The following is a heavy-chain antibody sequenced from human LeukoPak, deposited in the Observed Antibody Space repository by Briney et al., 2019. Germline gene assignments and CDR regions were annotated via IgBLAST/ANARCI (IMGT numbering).Heavy chain of an antibody. V-gene: IGHV4-30-4*01. Sequence: PSETLSLTCTVSGGSISSGDYYWSWIRQPPGKGLEWIGYIYYSGSTYYNPSLKSRVTISVDTSENQFSLKLSSVTAADTAVYYCARAGGCSSTSCYAAPFDPWGQGTLVTVSS. D-gene: IGHD2-2*01. CDR1: GGSISSGDYY. CDR2: IYYSGST. CDR3: ARAGGCSSTSCYAAPFDP. J-gene: IGHJ5*02.